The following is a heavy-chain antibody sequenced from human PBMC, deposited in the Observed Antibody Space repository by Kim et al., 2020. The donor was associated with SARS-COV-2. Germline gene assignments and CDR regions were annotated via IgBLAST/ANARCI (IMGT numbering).Heavy chain of an antibody. CDR3: GRDIGDSSGVDY. V-gene: IGHV1-46*03. Sequence: SYAQRFQGRVSMTRDTSTSTVYMELSSLRSEDTAVYYCGRDIGDSSGVDYWGQGTLVTVSS. D-gene: IGHD3-22*01. J-gene: IGHJ4*02.